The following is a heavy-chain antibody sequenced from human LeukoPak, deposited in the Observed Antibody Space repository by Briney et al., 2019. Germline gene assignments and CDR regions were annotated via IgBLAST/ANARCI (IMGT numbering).Heavy chain of an antibody. CDR1: GGTFSSYA. CDR3: ARRTESSTNWSFQY. CDR2: IIPIFRTA. D-gene: IGHD2-2*01. V-gene: IGHV1-69*13. J-gene: IGHJ4*02. Sequence: PVKVSCKASGGTFSSYAISWMRQAPGQGLEWMGGIIPIFRTANYAQKLQGRVTITADEFTTTAYMELNSLTSEDTAVYYCARRTESSTNWSFQYGGQGTLVPVSS.